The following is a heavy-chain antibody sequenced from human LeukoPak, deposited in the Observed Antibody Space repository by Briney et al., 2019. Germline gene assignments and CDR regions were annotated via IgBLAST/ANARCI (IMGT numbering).Heavy chain of an antibody. J-gene: IGHJ4*02. CDR2: INPNSGGT. CDR1: GYTFTGYN. CDR3: ARDGHFDY. V-gene: IGHV1-2*02. Sequence: GASLKVSCKASGYTFTGYNINWLRQAPGQGLEWMGWINPNSGGTNYAQKFQGRVTMTRDTSISTAYMELSRLRSDDTAVYYCARDGHFDYWGQGTLVTVSS.